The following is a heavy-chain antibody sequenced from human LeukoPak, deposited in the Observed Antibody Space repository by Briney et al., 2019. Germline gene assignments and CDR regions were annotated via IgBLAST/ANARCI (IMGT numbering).Heavy chain of an antibody. Sequence: SETLSLTCAVYGGSFSGYYWSWIRQPPGKGLEWIGEINHSGSTNYNPSLKSRVTISVDTSKNQFSLKLSSVTAADTAVYYCAGRRRYFDWFFDYWGQGTLVTVSS. V-gene: IGHV4-34*01. CDR2: INHSGST. CDR3: AGRRRYFDWFFDY. J-gene: IGHJ4*02. D-gene: IGHD3-9*01. CDR1: GGSFSGYY.